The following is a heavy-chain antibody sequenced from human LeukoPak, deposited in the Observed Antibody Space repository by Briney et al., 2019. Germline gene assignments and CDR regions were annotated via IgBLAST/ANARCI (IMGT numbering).Heavy chain of an antibody. D-gene: IGHD2-15*01. Sequence: ASVKVSCKASGYTFTGYYMHWVRQAPGQGLEWMGWINPNSGGTNYAQKFQGRVTITRDTSIGTAYMELSSLRSEDTAVYYCARAAATRGWFDPWGQGTLVTVSS. CDR3: ARAAATRGWFDP. CDR1: GYTFTGYY. V-gene: IGHV1-2*02. CDR2: INPNSGGT. J-gene: IGHJ5*02.